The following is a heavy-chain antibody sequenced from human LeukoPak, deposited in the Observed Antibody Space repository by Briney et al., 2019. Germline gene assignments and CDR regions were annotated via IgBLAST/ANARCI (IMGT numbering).Heavy chain of an antibody. Sequence: GGSLRLSCAASGFTFSDYYMSWIRQAPGKGLEWVSYISSSGSTIYYADSVKDRFTISRDNAKNSLYLQMNSLRAEDTAVYYCARDIRTQYCGGDCYSGAFDIWGQGTMVTVSS. CDR3: ARDIRTQYCGGDCYSGAFDI. CDR2: ISSSGSTI. D-gene: IGHD2-21*02. J-gene: IGHJ3*02. V-gene: IGHV3-11*01. CDR1: GFTFSDYY.